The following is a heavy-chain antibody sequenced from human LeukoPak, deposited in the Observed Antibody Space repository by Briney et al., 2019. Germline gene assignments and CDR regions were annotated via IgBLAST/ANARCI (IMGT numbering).Heavy chain of an antibody. D-gene: IGHD6-19*01. CDR1: GFTFSSYS. CDR3: ARDRGSGWAFDY. J-gene: IGHJ4*02. CDR2: ISSSSSYI. Sequence: GGSLRLSCAASGFTFSSYSMNWVRQAPGKGLEWVSSISSSSSYIYYADSVKGRFTISRDNAKNSLYLQMNSLRAEDTAAYYCARDRGSGWAFDYWGQGTLVTVSS. V-gene: IGHV3-21*01.